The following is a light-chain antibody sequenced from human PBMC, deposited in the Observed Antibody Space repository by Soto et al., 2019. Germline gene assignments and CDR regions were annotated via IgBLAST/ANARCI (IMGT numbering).Light chain of an antibody. J-gene: IGKJ4*01. CDR2: GAS. CDR1: QSVTSNL. CDR3: HQYGSSPLT. V-gene: IGKV3-20*01. Sequence: ETVLTQSPGTLSLSPGERATLSCRASQSVTSNLLAWYRHKPGQVPRLLIYGASSRATGIPDRFSGSGSGTDFTLTISRLEPEDFAVYYCHQYGSSPLTFGGGTKVEIK.